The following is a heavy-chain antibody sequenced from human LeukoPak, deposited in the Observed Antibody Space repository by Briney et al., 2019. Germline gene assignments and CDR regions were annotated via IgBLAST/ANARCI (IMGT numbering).Heavy chain of an antibody. J-gene: IGHJ4*02. CDR3: ARDVGPGGRYYYDSSGYYFYPSVDY. V-gene: IGHV1-18*01. CDR2: IGADNGNT. D-gene: IGHD3-22*01. Sequence: ASVKVSFKASGYTFSDFGITWVRQAPGQGLEWMGWIGADNGNTNYAQKLQGRVTMTTDTSTSTAYMELRSLRSDDTAVYYCARDVGPGGRYYYDSSGYYFYPSVDYWGQGTLVTVSS. CDR1: GYTFSDFG.